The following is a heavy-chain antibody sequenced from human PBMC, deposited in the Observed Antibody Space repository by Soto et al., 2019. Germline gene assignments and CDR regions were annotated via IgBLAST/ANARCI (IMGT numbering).Heavy chain of an antibody. CDR1: GGTFSSYA. J-gene: IGHJ4*02. CDR2: IIPIFGTA. D-gene: IGHD3-10*01. V-gene: IGHV1-69*13. CDR3: ASGGRVRGVIPLDY. Sequence: SVKVSCKASGGTFSSYAISWVRQAPGQGLEWMGGIIPIFGTANYAQKFQGRVTIIADESTSTAYMELSSLRSEDTAVYYCASGGRVRGVIPLDYWGQGTLVTVSS.